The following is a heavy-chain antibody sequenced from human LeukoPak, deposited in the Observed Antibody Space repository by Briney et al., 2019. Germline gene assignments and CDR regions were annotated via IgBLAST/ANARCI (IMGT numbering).Heavy chain of an antibody. CDR1: GFTFDDYA. V-gene: IGHV3-9*01. CDR3: AKGSLRYCSSTSCYQFDY. D-gene: IGHD2-2*01. Sequence: GGSLRLSCAASGFTFDDYAMHWVRQAPGKGLEWVSGISWNSGGIGYADSVKGRFTISRDNAKNSLYLQMNSLRAEDTALYYCAKGSLRYCSSTSCYQFDYWGQGTLVTVSS. J-gene: IGHJ4*02. CDR2: ISWNSGGI.